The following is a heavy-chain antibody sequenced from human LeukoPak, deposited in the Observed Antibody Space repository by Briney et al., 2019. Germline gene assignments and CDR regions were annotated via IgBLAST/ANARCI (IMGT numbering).Heavy chain of an antibody. CDR2: TYYRSKWYN. D-gene: IGHD3-22*01. V-gene: IGHV6-1*01. CDR1: GDSFSSNSAA. Sequence: SQTLSLTCAISGDSFSSNSAAWNWIRQSPSRGLEWLGRTYYRSKWYNDYAVSVKSRITINPDTSKNQFSLQLNSVTPEDTAVYYCARENWYYYDSSGRDYYYYGMDVWGQGTTVTVSS. J-gene: IGHJ6*02. CDR3: ARENWYYYDSSGRDYYYYGMDV.